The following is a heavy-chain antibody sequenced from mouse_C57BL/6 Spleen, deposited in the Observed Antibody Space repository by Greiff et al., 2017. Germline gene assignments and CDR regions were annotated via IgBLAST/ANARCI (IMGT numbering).Heavy chain of an antibody. CDR2: IYPGSGST. V-gene: IGHV1-55*01. D-gene: IGHD1-1*01. Sequence: QVQLQQPGAELVKPGASVKMSCKASGYTFTSYWITWVKQRPGQGLEWIGDIYPGSGSTNYNEKFKSKATLTVDTSSSTAYMQLSSLTSEDSAVYYCAREGPYYGSSPAWFAYWGQGTLVTVSA. J-gene: IGHJ3*01. CDR3: AREGPYYGSSPAWFAY. CDR1: GYTFTSYW.